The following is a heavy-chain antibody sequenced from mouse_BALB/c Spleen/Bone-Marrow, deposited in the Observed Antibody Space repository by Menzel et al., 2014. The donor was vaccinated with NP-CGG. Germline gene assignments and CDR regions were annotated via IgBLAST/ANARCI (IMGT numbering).Heavy chain of an antibody. J-gene: IGHJ2*01. CDR3: ARDGYDDY. CDR1: GFTFTDYY. CDR2: IRNKANGYTT. V-gene: IGHV7-3*02. Sequence: EVKVVESGGGLVQPGGSLRLSCATSGFTFTDYYMSWVRQPPGKALEWLGFIRNKANGYTTEYSASVKGRFTISRDNSQSILYPQMNTLRAEDSATYYCARDGYDDYWGQGTTLTVSS. D-gene: IGHD2-2*01.